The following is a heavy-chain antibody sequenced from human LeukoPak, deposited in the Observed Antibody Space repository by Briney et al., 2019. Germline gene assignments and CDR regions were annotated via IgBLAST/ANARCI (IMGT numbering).Heavy chain of an antibody. J-gene: IGHJ4*02. CDR3: AKSGAGNFDS. D-gene: IGHD3-10*01. V-gene: IGHV3-7*05. Sequence: RGSLRLSCAASGFTFSKYWMSWVRQAPGKGLEWVANIKQDGSEKYYVDSVKGRFTISRDNAKNSLYLQMNSLRAEDTAVYYCAKSGAGNFDSWGQGTLVTVSS. CDR1: GFTFSKYW. CDR2: IKQDGSEK.